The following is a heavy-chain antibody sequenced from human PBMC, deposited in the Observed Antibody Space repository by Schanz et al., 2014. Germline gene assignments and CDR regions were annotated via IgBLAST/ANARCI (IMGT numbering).Heavy chain of an antibody. CDR1: GFTFSTYA. CDR3: ARDGRPPFYGSREHYY. D-gene: IGHD3-10*01. CDR2: LTGSGGGT. V-gene: IGHV3-23*01. Sequence: EVKLLESGGHLVQPGGSLRLSCVASGFTFSTYAMSWVRQAPGKGPEWVSSLTGSGGGTYYADSVRGRFAISRDNSKTTLYLEMNSLRAEDSAVYYCARDGRPPFYGSREHYYWGQGTLXTVSS. J-gene: IGHJ4*02.